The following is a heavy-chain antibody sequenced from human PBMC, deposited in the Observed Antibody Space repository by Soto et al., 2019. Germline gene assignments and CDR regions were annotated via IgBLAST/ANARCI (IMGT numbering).Heavy chain of an antibody. J-gene: IGHJ4*02. V-gene: IGHV3-30*18. CDR2: ISYDGSNE. D-gene: IGHD3-22*01. CDR3: AKDTYFYDTSGYYIFDY. Sequence: QVQLVESGGGVVQGGRSLRLSCAASGFAFSSYGIHWVRQAPGKGLEWVAHISYDGSNEHYTDSVKGRFTISRDNSKNTLYLQMNSLRAEDTAVYYCAKDTYFYDTSGYYIFDYWGQGTLVTVSS. CDR1: GFAFSSYG.